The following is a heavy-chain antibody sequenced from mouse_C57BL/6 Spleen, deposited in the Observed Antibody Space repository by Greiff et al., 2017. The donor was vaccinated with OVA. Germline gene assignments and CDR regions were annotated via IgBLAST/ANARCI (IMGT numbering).Heavy chain of an antibody. Sequence: QVQLKQPGAELVRPGSSVKLSCKASGYTFTSYWMHWVKQRPIQGLEWIGNIDPSDSETHYNQKFKDKATLTVDKSSSTAYMQLSSLTSEDSAVYYCARSPGNYDMDYWGQGTSVTVSS. J-gene: IGHJ4*01. CDR1: GYTFTSYW. D-gene: IGHD1-1*01. V-gene: IGHV1-52*01. CDR2: IDPSDSET. CDR3: ARSPGNYDMDY.